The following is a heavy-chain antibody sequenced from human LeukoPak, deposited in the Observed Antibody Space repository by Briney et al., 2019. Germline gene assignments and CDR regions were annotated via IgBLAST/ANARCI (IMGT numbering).Heavy chain of an antibody. CDR1: GFTFSDYA. CDR2: ISGSGVST. Sequence: GGSLRLSCAASGFTFSDYAMSWVRQAPWKGLEWVSSISGSGVSTFYADSVKGRFTISRDNSKNTLYLQMHSLRGEDTAMYYCAKTVGVNFFDYWGQGTLVTVSS. D-gene: IGHD1-26*01. CDR3: AKTVGVNFFDY. V-gene: IGHV3-23*01. J-gene: IGHJ4*02.